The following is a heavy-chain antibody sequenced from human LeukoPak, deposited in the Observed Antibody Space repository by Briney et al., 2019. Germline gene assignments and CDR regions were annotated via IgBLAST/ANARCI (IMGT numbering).Heavy chain of an antibody. CDR1: GFTFSNAW. Sequence: GGSLRISCAASGFTFSNAWMSWVRQAPGKGLEWVGRIKSKTDGGTTDYAAPVKGRFTISRDDSKNTLYLQMNSLKTEDTAVYYCTTDFGVFRSDFWSGYYRFDYWGQGTLVTVSS. J-gene: IGHJ4*02. CDR3: TTDFGVFRSDFWSGYYRFDY. CDR2: IKSKTDGGTT. V-gene: IGHV3-15*01. D-gene: IGHD3-3*01.